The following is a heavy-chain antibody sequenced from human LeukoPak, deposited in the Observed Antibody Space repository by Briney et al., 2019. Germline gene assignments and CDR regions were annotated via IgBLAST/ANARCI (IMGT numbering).Heavy chain of an antibody. CDR3: ARDYYDSRGEAFDI. CDR2: INHSGST. J-gene: IGHJ3*02. D-gene: IGHD3-22*01. CDR1: GGSFSGYY. Sequence: SETLSLTCAVYGGSFSGYYWSWIRQPPGKGLEWIGEINHSGSTNYNPSLKSRVTISVDTSKNQFSLKLNSVTAADTAVYYCARDYYDSRGEAFDIWGQGTMVTVSS. V-gene: IGHV4-34*01.